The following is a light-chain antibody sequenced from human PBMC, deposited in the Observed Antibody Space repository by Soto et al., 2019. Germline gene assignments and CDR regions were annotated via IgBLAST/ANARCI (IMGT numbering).Light chain of an antibody. CDR3: SSYTSSNTLGV. CDR2: EVG. Sequence: QSALTQPASVSGSPGQSITISCTGTSSDVGGFNYVSWYQQPPGKAPKLIIYEVGNRPSGVSSRFSGSKSGNTATLTISGLQAEDEADYYCSSYTSSNTLGVFGTGTKLTVL. CDR1: SSDVGGFNY. J-gene: IGLJ1*01. V-gene: IGLV2-14*01.